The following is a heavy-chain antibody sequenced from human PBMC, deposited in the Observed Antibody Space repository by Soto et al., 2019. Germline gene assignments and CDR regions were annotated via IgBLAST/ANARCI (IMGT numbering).Heavy chain of an antibody. CDR1: GDSISSSGYY. CDR2: IYYSGST. D-gene: IGHD2-2*01. V-gene: IGHV4-31*03. CDR3: ARGHCSSTGCYYYYYGMDV. Sequence: QVQLQESGPGLVKPSQTLSLTCTVSGDSISSSGYYWSWIRQHPGKGLEWIGYIYYSGSTYYNPSLKSRVSISVDTSMNQFSLKLSSVTAADTAVYYCARGHCSSTGCYYYYYGMDVWGQGTTVTVSS. J-gene: IGHJ6*02.